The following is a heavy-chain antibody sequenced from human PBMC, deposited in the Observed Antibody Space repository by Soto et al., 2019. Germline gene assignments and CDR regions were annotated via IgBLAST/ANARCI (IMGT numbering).Heavy chain of an antibody. CDR2: IGGRGNSV. CDR3: VREGRGSFDF. CDR1: GFIFTNYA. D-gene: IGHD5-12*01. Sequence: PGASLRLSCAASGFIFTNYARNWVRQAPGKGLEWVSVIGGRGNSVYYADSVQGRFTISRDNSKNTLSLQKSSLTDDDTAIYYCVREGRGSFDFWGRGTMVTVSS. V-gene: IGHV3-23*01. J-gene: IGHJ3*01.